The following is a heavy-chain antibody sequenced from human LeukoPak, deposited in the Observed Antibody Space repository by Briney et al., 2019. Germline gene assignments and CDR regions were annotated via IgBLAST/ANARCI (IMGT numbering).Heavy chain of an antibody. CDR1: GFTFSSYA. D-gene: IGHD1-26*01. Sequence: GGSLRLSCAASGFTFSSYAMHWVRQAPGKGLEWVAVISYDGSNKYYADSVKGRFTISRDNSKNTLYLQMNSLRAEDTAVYYCARTTWELLPTFDYWGQGTLVTVSS. V-gene: IGHV3-30-3*01. CDR3: ARTTWELLPTFDY. J-gene: IGHJ4*02. CDR2: ISYDGSNK.